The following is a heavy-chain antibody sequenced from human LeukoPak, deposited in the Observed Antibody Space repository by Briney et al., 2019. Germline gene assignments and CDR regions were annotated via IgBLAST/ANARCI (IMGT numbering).Heavy chain of an antibody. CDR3: ASHQGYRHDY. V-gene: IGHV3-7*01. Sequence: GGPLRLSCAVSGFTFSSYWMSWVRQAPGKGLQGVAKIKHDGSETYYVDSVKGRFTISRDNANNSLYLQMNSLRVEDTAVYYSASHQGYRHDYWGQGTLVTVSS. D-gene: IGHD2-15*01. CDR1: GFTFSSYW. CDR2: IKHDGSET. J-gene: IGHJ4*02.